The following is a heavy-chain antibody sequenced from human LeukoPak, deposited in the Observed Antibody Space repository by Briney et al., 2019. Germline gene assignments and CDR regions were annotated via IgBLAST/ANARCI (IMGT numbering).Heavy chain of an antibody. CDR3: ARRPAYGDYVDY. CDR2: IKQDGSEK. V-gene: IGHV3-7*01. CDR1: GFTFSSYA. J-gene: IGHJ4*02. D-gene: IGHD4-17*01. Sequence: PGGSLRLSCAASGFTFSSYAMSWVRQAPGKGLEWVANIKQDGSEKYYVDSVKGRFTISRDNAKNSLYLQMNSLRAEDTAVHYCARRPAYGDYVDYWGQGTLVTVSS.